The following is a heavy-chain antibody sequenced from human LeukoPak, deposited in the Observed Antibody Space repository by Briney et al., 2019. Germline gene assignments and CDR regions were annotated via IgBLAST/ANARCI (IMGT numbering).Heavy chain of an antibody. J-gene: IGHJ4*02. CDR1: GGSISFYY. Sequence: SETLSLTCTVSGGSISFYYWSWIRQPAGKGLEWIGRIYTGGSTNYNPSLKSRVTMSVDTSKNQFSLKLSSVTAADTAVYYCARYSLTRSFDYWGQGTLVTVSS. CDR3: ARYSLTRSFDY. CDR2: IYTGGST. V-gene: IGHV4-4*07. D-gene: IGHD1-14*01.